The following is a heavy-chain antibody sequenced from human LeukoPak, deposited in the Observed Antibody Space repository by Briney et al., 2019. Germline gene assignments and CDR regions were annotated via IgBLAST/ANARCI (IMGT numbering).Heavy chain of an antibody. D-gene: IGHD6-13*01. J-gene: IGHJ4*02. V-gene: IGHV3-53*01. CDR3: ARAYSSSWYRLDY. CDR1: GFTFSSYT. Sequence: PGGSLRLSCAASGFTFSSYTMTWVRQAPGKGLEWVSVIYSGGSTYYADSVKGRFTISRDNSKNTLYLQMNSLRAEDTAVYYCARAYSSSWYRLDYWGQGTLVTVSS. CDR2: IYSGGST.